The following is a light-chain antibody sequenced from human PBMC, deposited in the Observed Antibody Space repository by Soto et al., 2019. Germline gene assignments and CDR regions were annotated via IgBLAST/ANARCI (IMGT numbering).Light chain of an antibody. V-gene: IGLV2-14*01. CDR3: SSYTSSSTPV. CDR2: EVS. Sequence: QSALTQPASVSGSPGQSITISCTGTSSDVGGYKYVSWYQHHPGKAPKLMISEVSNRPSGVSDRFSGSKSSNTASLTISGLQAEDEADYYCSSYTSSSTPVFGTGTKLTVL. CDR1: SSDVGGYKY. J-gene: IGLJ1*01.